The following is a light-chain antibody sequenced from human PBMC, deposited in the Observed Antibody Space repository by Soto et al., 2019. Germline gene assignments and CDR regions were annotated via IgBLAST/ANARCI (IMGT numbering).Light chain of an antibody. Sequence: EIVMTQSPATLSVSPGERVTLSCGASQSVSNNLAWYQQKPGQAPRLLIYASSTRATGLPARFSGSGSGTQFTLTISSLQSEDFAVYYCQQYNNWPPLTFGGGTKVEIK. J-gene: IGKJ4*01. CDR2: ASS. V-gene: IGKV3-15*01. CDR1: QSVSNN. CDR3: QQYNNWPPLT.